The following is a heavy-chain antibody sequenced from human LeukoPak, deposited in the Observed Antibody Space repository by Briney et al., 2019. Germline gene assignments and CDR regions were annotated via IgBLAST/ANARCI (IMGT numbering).Heavy chain of an antibody. D-gene: IGHD2-2*01. Sequence: GGSLRLSCAASGFTFNNAWMSWVRQAPGKGLEWVGRIKSKTDGDTTDYAAPVKGRFTISRDDSKNTLYLQMNSLRAEDTAVYYCAREDASAFDIWGQGTMVTVSS. V-gene: IGHV3-15*01. CDR1: GFTFNNAW. J-gene: IGHJ3*02. CDR3: AREDASAFDI. CDR2: IKSKTDGDTT.